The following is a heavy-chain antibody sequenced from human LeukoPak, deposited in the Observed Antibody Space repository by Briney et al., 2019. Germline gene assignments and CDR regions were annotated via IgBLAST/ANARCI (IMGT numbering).Heavy chain of an antibody. J-gene: IGHJ4*02. V-gene: IGHV1-2*02. CDR3: AGHHPRNTVDF. Sequence: ASVKVSCKASGYTFTGYYMHWVRQAPGQGLEWMGWINPNSGGTNYAQKFQGRVTMTRDTSISTAYMELSRLSSVTAADTAVYYCAGHHPRNTVDFWGQGTLVTVSS. CDR2: INPNSGGT. D-gene: IGHD2/OR15-2a*01. CDR1: GYTFTGYY.